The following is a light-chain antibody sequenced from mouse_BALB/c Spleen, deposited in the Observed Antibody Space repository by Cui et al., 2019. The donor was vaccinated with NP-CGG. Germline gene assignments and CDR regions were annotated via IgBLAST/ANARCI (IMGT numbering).Light chain of an antibody. J-gene: IGLJ1*01. CDR1: TGAVTINNY. CDR2: GTN. V-gene: IGLV1*01. Sequence: AVVTQESALTTSPGETVTLTCRSSTGAVTINNYANWVQEKPDHLFTGLIGGTNNRAPGVHARFSGSLIGDKAALTITGAQTEDEAIYFCALWYSNHWVFGGGTKLTVL. CDR3: ALWYSNHWV.